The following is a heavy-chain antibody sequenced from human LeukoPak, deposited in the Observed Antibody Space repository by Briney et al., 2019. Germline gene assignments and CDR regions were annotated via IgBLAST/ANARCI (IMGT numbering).Heavy chain of an antibody. CDR2: INPNSGVT. CDR1: GYTFTGYY. V-gene: IGHV1-2*02. CDR3: ARDPYYYDSSGYYYYFDY. J-gene: IGHJ4*02. D-gene: IGHD3-22*01. Sequence: ASVKVSCKASGYTFTGYYMHWVRQAPGQGLEWMGWINPNSGVTNYAQKFQGRVTMTRDTSISTAYMELSRLRSDDTAVYYCARDPYYYDSSGYYYYFDYWGQGTLVTVSS.